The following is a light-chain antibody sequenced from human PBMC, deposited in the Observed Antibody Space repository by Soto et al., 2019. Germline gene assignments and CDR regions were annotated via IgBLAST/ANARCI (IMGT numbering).Light chain of an antibody. Sequence: EIVLTQSPGTLSVTPGDRATLSCRASQRISSNQVAGYQQKPGQNPSLLIYGASSRATGITDRFSVSGSRIDLTLTISSQEPEGSARDCSQQYVIWTCGQGTEVEIK. V-gene: IGKV3-20*01. J-gene: IGKJ1*01. CDR2: GAS. CDR3: QQYVIWT. CDR1: QRISSNQ.